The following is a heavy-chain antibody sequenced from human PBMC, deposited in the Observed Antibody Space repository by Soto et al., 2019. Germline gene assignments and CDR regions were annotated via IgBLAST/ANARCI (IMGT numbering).Heavy chain of an antibody. J-gene: IGHJ4*02. D-gene: IGHD6-6*01. CDR2: INHSGST. V-gene: IGHV4-34*01. CDR1: GGSFSGYY. Sequence: SETLSLTCAVYGGSFSGYYWSWIRQPPGKGLEWIGEINHSGSTNYNPSLKSRVTISVDTSKNQFSLKLSSVTAVDTAVYYCARGRRGGIAARLYYFDYWGQGTLVTVSS. CDR3: ARGRRGGIAARLYYFDY.